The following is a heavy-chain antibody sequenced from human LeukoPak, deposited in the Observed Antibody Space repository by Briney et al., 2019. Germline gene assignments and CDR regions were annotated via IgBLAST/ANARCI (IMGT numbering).Heavy chain of an antibody. CDR3: ARDPGSHNSSGWYDY. CDR2: ISSSGSTI. CDR1: GFTFSDYY. V-gene: IGHV3-11*01. J-gene: IGHJ4*02. Sequence: GGSPRLSCAASGFTFSDYYMSWIRQAPGKGLECISYISSSGSTIYYADSVKGRFTISRDNAKNSLYVQMNSLRAEDTAVYYCARDPGSHNSSGWYDYWGQGTLVTVSS. D-gene: IGHD6-19*01.